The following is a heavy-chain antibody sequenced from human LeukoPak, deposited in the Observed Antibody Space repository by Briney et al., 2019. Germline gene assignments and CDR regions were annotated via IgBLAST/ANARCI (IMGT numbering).Heavy chain of an antibody. CDR3: ARAQSYDILTGLHYWYFDL. V-gene: IGHV4-30-4*02. Sequence: PSETLSLTCTVSGGSISSGDYYWSWIRQPPGKGLEWIGYIYYSGSTYYNPSLKSRVTISVDTSKNQFSLKLSSLTAADTAVYYCARAQSYDILTGLHYWYFDLWGRGTLVTVSS. CDR1: GGSISSGDYY. CDR2: IYYSGST. D-gene: IGHD3-9*01. J-gene: IGHJ2*01.